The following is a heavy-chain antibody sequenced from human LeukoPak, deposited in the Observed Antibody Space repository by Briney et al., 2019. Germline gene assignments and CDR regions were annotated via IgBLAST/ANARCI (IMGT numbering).Heavy chain of an antibody. CDR2: INWDGGGT. Sequence: GGSLRLSCAASGFTFSSYGMHWVRQAPGKGLEWVSLINWDGGGTFYADSVKGRFTISRDNSKNSLYLQMNSLRAEDTALYYCAKDRGGYKYGSYYFDYRGQGTLVTVSS. D-gene: IGHD5-18*01. V-gene: IGHV3-43D*03. CDR1: GFTFSSYG. CDR3: AKDRGGYKYGSYYFDY. J-gene: IGHJ4*02.